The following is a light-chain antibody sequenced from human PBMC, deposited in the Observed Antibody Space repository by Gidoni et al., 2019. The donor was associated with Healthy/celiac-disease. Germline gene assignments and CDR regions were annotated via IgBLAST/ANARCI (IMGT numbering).Light chain of an antibody. CDR1: QSVSSY. CDR2: DAS. Sequence: IVLKQSPATLSLSPGERATLSCRASQSVSSYLAWYQQKPGQAPRLLIYDASNRATGIPARFSGSGSGTDFTLTISSLEPEDFAVYYCQQRSNWLTFXGXTKVEIK. CDR3: QQRSNWLT. J-gene: IGKJ4*01. V-gene: IGKV3-11*01.